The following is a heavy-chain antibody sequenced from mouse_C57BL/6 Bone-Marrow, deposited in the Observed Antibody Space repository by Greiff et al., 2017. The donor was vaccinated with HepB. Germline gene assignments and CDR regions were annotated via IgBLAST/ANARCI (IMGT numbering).Heavy chain of an antibody. CDR2: IDPSDFET. CDR3: ARDYGSQYYYAMDY. Sequence: VQLQQPGAELVRPGSSVQLSCKASGYTFTSFLLHLVQLRPIHGLAWIGIIDPSDFETNYNQKFKDKATLTVDKSSSTAYMQLSSLTSEDSAVYYCARDYGSQYYYAMDYWGQGTSVTVSS. D-gene: IGHD1-1*01. J-gene: IGHJ4*01. V-gene: IGHV1-52*01. CDR1: GYTFTSFL.